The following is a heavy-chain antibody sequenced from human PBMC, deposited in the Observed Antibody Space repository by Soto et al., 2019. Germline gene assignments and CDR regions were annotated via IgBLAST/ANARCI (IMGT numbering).Heavy chain of an antibody. J-gene: IGHJ5*02. D-gene: IGHD6-6*01. Sequence: SETLSLTCTVSGDSISSGGYYWSWIRQHPGKGLEWIGYIYYSGRTYYNPSLHSRVSIAVDTTENQFSLKLTSVTAADTSVYYCARGSFSSSSSWFDPWGRGTLVTVSS. V-gene: IGHV4-31*03. CDR1: GDSISSGGYY. CDR2: IYYSGRT. CDR3: ARGSFSSSSSWFDP.